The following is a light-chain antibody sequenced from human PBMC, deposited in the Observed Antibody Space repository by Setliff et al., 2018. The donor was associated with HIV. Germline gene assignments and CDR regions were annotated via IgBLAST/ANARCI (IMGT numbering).Light chain of an antibody. CDR1: SSDVGGYNC. J-gene: IGLJ2*01. Sequence: QSVLTQPASLSGSPGQSITISCTGTSSDVGGYNCVSWYQQHPGKALKLMVYDVSNRPSGVTNRFSGSKSGNTASLTISGLQAEDEADYYCSSYTSSGTVLFGGGTKVTVL. CDR3: SSYTSSGTVL. CDR2: DVS. V-gene: IGLV2-14*03.